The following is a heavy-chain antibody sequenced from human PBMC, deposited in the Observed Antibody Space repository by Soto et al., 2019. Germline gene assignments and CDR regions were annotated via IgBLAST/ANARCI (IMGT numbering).Heavy chain of an antibody. CDR3: AEWARYCSGADCRA. J-gene: IGHJ5*02. V-gene: IGHV3-23*01. CDR2: ISGSGTIT. Sequence: EVQLLESGGGLGQPGGSLRLSCAASGFPFSSRAMSWVRQAPGKGLEWVSAISGSGTITYYADSVKGRVTISRDTSKNTLELQMNSLRADDTAVYYCAEWARYCSGADCRAWGQGTLVIVSS. D-gene: IGHD2-15*01. CDR1: GFPFSSRA.